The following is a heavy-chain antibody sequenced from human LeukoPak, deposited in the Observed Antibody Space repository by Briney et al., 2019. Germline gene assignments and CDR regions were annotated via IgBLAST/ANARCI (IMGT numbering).Heavy chain of an antibody. D-gene: IGHD6-6*01. CDR2: ISSSSSYI. CDR1: GFTFSSYS. J-gene: IGHJ4*02. V-gene: IGHV3-21*01. CDR3: AKDPTYSSSIARRYFDY. Sequence: GGSLRLSCAASGFTFSSYSMNWVRQAPGKGLEWVSSISSSSSYIYYADSVKGRFTISRDNAKNSLYLQMNSLRAEDTAVYYCAKDPTYSSSIARRYFDYWGQGTLVTVSS.